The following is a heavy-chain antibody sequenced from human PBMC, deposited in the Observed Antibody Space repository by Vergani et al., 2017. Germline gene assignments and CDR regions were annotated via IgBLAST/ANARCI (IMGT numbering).Heavy chain of an antibody. V-gene: IGHV6-1*01. CDR2: TYYRSKWYN. CDR3: GRVADFYGLGSRLLDL. CDR1: GDSVSSNSAA. D-gene: IGHD3-10*01. J-gene: IGHJ5*02. Sequence: QVQLQQSGPGLVKPSQTLLLTCVISGDSVSSNSAAWNWIRQSPSRGLEWLGRTYYRSKWYNDYAVSVKSRITINPDTSKNQFSLKLNSVTAADTAVYYCGRVADFYGLGSRLLDLWGQGILVTVSS.